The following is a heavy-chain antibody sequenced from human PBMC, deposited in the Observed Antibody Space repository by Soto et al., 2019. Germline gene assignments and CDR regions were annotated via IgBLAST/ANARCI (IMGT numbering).Heavy chain of an antibody. CDR3: AKEDGRALAAAGYFDY. D-gene: IGHD6-13*01. CDR1: GFTFSTYA. V-gene: IGHV3-23*01. Sequence: EVQLLESGGGLVQPGGSLRFSCAASGFTFSTYAMSWVRQAPGKGLEWVSTISGSAAGTHYADSVKGRFTISRDNTKNTLYLQMNSLRAEDTAVYYCAKEDGRALAAAGYFDYWGQGTLVTVSS. CDR2: ISGSAAGT. J-gene: IGHJ4*02.